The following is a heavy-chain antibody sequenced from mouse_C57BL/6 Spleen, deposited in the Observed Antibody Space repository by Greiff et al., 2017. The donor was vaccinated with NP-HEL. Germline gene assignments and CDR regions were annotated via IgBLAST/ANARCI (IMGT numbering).Heavy chain of an antibody. J-gene: IGHJ2*01. V-gene: IGHV1-81*01. D-gene: IGHD2-2*01. CDR2: IYPRSGNT. CDR1: GYTFTSYG. Sequence: QVQLQQSGAELARPGASVKLSCKASGYTFTSYGISWVKQRTGQGLEWIGEIYPRSGNTYYNEKFKSKATLTVDTSSSTAYMQLSSLTSEDSAVYYCARGETMVTTGYYFDYWGQGTTLTVSS. CDR3: ARGETMVTTGYYFDY.